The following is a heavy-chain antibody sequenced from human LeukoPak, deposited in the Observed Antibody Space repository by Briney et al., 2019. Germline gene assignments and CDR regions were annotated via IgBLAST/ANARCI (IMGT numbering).Heavy chain of an antibody. D-gene: IGHD3-16*01. CDR2: ISGSGGTT. J-gene: IGHJ4*02. CDR3: ARGGY. V-gene: IGHV3-23*01. CDR1: GFSFISYG. Sequence: GGSLRLSCAASGFSFISYGMSWVRQAPGKGLEWVSAISGSGGTTYYADSVRGRFITSRDNSKNSLYLQMNSLRAEDTAVYYCARGGYWGQGTLVTVSS.